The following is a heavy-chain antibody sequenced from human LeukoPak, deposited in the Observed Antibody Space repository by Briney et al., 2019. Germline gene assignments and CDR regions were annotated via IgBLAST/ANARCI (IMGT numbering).Heavy chain of an antibody. CDR1: GFTFSNYY. Sequence: PGGSLRLSCAASGFTFSNYYLIWIRQAPGKGLEWVSYITSSGSATYYADSVKGRFTISKDNAKNSLYLQMDSLGAEDTAVYYCARALNDAFDIWGQGTMVTVSS. V-gene: IGHV3-11*04. CDR3: ARALNDAFDI. J-gene: IGHJ3*02. CDR2: ITSSGSAT.